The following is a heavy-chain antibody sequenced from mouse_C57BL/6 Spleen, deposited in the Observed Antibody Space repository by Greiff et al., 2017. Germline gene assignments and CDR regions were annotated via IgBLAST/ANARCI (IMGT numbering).Heavy chain of an antibody. V-gene: IGHV1-78*01. CDR2: IYPRDGST. D-gene: IGHD2-4*01. CDR1: GYTFTGHT. J-gene: IGHJ1*03. Sequence: QVQLQQSDAELVKPGASVKISCKASGYTFTGHTIHWMKQRPGQGLEWIGYIYPRDGSTNYNEKFKGKATLTADKSSSTAYMQLNSLTSEDSAVYFCASPPDDYGVRYWGFDVWGTGTTVTVSS. CDR3: ASPPDDYGVRYWGFDV.